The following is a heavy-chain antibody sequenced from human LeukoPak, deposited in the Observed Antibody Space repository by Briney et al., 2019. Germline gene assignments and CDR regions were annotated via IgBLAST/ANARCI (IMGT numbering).Heavy chain of an antibody. CDR1: GYTFTSYG. V-gene: IGHV1-18*01. J-gene: IGHJ5*02. CDR3: ARGLYYGSGSYRFDP. D-gene: IGHD3-10*01. Sequence: GASVKVSCKASGYTFTSYGISWVRQAPGQGLEWMGWISAYNGNTNYAQKLQGRVTMTTDTSTSTAYMELRSLRSDDTAVYYCARGLYYGSGSYRFDPWGQGTLVTVSS. CDR2: ISAYNGNT.